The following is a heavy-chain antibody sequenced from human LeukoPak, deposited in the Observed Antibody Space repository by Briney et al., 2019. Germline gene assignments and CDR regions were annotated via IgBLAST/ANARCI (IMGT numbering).Heavy chain of an antibody. Sequence: SETLSLTCAVYGGSFSGYYWSWIRQPPGKGLEWIGEINHSGSTNYNPSLKSRVTTSVDTSKNQFSLKLSSVTAADTAVYYCAGLMVYAPFQHWGQGTLVTVSS. J-gene: IGHJ1*01. CDR1: GGSFSGYY. D-gene: IGHD2-8*01. CDR2: INHSGST. V-gene: IGHV4-34*01. CDR3: AGLMVYAPFQH.